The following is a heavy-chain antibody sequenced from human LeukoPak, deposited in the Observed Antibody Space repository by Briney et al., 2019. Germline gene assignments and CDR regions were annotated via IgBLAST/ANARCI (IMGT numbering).Heavy chain of an antibody. CDR1: GGSISSYY. J-gene: IGHJ4*02. D-gene: IGHD3-9*01. CDR3: ASHYDILTGYVY. V-gene: IGHV4-59*01. CDR2: IYYSGST. Sequence: PSETLSLTCTVSGGSISSYYWSWIRQPPGKGLEWIGYIYYSGSTNYNPSLKSRVTISVDTSKNQFSLKLSSVTAADTAVYYCASHYDILTGYVYWGQGTLVTVSS.